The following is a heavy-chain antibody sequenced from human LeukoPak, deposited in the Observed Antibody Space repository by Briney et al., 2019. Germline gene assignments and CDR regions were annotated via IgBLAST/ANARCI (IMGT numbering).Heavy chain of an antibody. D-gene: IGHD3-22*01. V-gene: IGHV3-30*04. J-gene: IGHJ4*02. Sequence: GGSLRLSCAASGFTFSSYAMHWVRQAPGKGLKWVAVISYDGSNKYYADSVKGRFTISRDNAKNSLYLQMNSLGAEDTAVYYCARPYDTRGYFPDYWGQGTLVTVSS. CDR3: ARPYDTRGYFPDY. CDR2: ISYDGSNK. CDR1: GFTFSSYA.